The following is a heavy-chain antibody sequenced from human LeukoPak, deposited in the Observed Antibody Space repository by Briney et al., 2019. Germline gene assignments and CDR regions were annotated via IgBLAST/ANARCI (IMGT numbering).Heavy chain of an antibody. J-gene: IGHJ4*02. CDR3: ARVQSYCSTTSCLDY. CDR2: ISAYNGNS. Sequence: ASVKVSCKASGYTFTSYGISWVRQAPGQGLEWMGWISAYNGNSNYAQKFQGRVTMTTDTSTSTGYMELRSLRSDDTAVYYCARVQSYCSTTSCLDYWGQGTLVTVSS. CDR1: GYTFTSYG. D-gene: IGHD2-2*01. V-gene: IGHV1-18*01.